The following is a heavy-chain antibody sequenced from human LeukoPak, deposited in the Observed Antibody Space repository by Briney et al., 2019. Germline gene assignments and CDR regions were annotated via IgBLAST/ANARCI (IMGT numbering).Heavy chain of an antibody. CDR2: IRATDGTT. CDR1: GFTFSSYA. D-gene: IGHD5-12*01. CDR3: ARXXXXXXXGIDF. V-gene: IGHV3-23*01. Sequence: GGSLRLSCAASGFTFSSYAMSWVRQSPGQGLEWVSAIRATDGTTYYADSVRGRFTISRDNSKNTLFLQMNSLRGEDTAIYYCARXXXXXXXGIDFWGQGTLVT. J-gene: IGHJ4*02.